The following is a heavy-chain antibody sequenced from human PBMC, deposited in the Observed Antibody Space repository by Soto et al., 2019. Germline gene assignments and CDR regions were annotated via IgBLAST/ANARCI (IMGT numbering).Heavy chain of an antibody. J-gene: IGHJ4*02. CDR3: ARAPRETIAVSTIPH. D-gene: IGHD2-15*01. CDR1: GGSISSGDYY. Sequence: SETLSLTCTVSGGSISSGDYYWSWIRQPPGKGLEWIGYIYYSGSTYYNPSLKSRVTISVDTSKNQFSLKLSSVTAADTAVYYCARAPRETIAVSTIPHWGQGTLVTVS. V-gene: IGHV4-30-4*01. CDR2: IYYSGST.